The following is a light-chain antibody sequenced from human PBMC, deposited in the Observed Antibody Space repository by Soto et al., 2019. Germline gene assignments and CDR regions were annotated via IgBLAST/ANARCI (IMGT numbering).Light chain of an antibody. V-gene: IGLV2-14*01. J-gene: IGLJ2*01. Sequence: QSVLTQPASVSGSPGQSITISCTGTSGDVGNNDYVSWYQQHPGKAPKLIIFEVTNRPSGVPNRFSGSKSGKTASLTISRLQTEDEADYYCRSYTTSNDLVFGGGTKVTVL. CDR1: SGDVGNNDY. CDR2: EVT. CDR3: RSYTTSNDLV.